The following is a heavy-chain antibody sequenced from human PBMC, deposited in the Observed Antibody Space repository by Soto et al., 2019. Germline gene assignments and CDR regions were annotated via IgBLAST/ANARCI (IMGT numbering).Heavy chain of an antibody. CDR1: GGPVSRSNW. Sequence: PSGTLSLPCFVFGGPVSRSNWWSWVRQPPGKGLEWIGEIYHSGSTTYNPSLKSRATISVDKSENQFSLRLKSVTAADTAVYYCASVGSDYDNSGYYLPWGPGTLVTAPQ. V-gene: IGHV4-4*02. CDR3: ASVGSDYDNSGYYLP. CDR2: IYHSGST. D-gene: IGHD3-22*01. J-gene: IGHJ5*02.